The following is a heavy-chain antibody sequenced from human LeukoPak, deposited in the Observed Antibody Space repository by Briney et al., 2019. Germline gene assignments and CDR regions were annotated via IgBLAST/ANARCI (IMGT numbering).Heavy chain of an antibody. CDR3: ARDSLNMPNWFDP. D-gene: IGHD2-2*01. V-gene: IGHV4-4*07. CDR1: GGSISSYD. CDR2: TYTSGST. Sequence: SETLSLTCTVSGGSISSYDWSWIRQPAGKGLEWIGRTYTSGSTNYNPSLKSRVTMSVDMSKNQFSLKLSSMIAADTAVYYCARDSLNMPNWFDPWGQGTLVTVSS. J-gene: IGHJ5*02.